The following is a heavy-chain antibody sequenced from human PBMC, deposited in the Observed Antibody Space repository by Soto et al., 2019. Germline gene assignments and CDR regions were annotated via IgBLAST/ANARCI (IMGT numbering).Heavy chain of an antibody. J-gene: IGHJ6*02. CDR1: GGTFSSYA. CDR2: IIPIFGTA. D-gene: IGHD2-2*02. V-gene: IGHV1-69*13. Sequence: SVKVSCKASGGTFSSYAISWVRQAPGQGLEWMGGIIPIFGTANYAQKFQGRVTITADESTSTAYMELSSLRSEDTAVYYCASPYCISTSCYIFADGIQTQYYYYGMDVWGQGTTVNGSS. CDR3: ASPYCISTSCYIFADGIQTQYYYYGMDV.